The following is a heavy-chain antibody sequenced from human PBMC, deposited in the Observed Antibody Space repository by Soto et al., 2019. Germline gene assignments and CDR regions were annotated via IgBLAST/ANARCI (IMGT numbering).Heavy chain of an antibody. CDR2: MNPNSSNT. D-gene: IGHD3-16*02. CDR3: ARAPFLLRLGELSPP. V-gene: IGHV1-8*01. Sequence: ASVKVSCKASGYTFTSYDINWVRQATGQGLGWMGWMNPNSSNTGYARKFQGRVTMTRNTSISTAYMELSSLRSEDTAVYYCARAPFLLRLGELSPPWGQGTLVTVSS. CDR1: GYTFTSYD. J-gene: IGHJ5*02.